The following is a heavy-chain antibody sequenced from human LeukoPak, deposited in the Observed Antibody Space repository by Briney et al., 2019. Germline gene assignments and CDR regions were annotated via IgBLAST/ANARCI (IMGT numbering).Heavy chain of an antibody. V-gene: IGHV5-51*01. Sequence: GESLKISCKGSGYSFTNYWIAWVRQMPAKGLEWMGAINPGGSHIRYSPSFQGQVTISTDKSISTAYLQWSSLKASDTAIYYCARKNPTALRNNWFDPWGQGTLVTVSS. CDR3: ARKNPTALRNNWFDP. D-gene: IGHD5-18*01. J-gene: IGHJ5*02. CDR2: INPGGSHI. CDR1: GYSFTNYW.